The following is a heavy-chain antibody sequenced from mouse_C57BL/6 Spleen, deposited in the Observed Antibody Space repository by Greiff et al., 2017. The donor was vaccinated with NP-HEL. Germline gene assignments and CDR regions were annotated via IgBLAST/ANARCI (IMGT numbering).Heavy chain of an antibody. Sequence: DVKLVESGPGLVKPSQSLSLTCSVTGYSITSGYYWNWIRQFPGNKLEWMGYISYDGSNNYNPSLKNRISITRDTSKNQFFLKLNSVTTEDTATYYCAREEVNWDLTWFAYWGQGTLVTVSA. CDR3: AREEVNWDLTWFAY. CDR2: ISYDGSN. J-gene: IGHJ3*01. CDR1: GYSITSGYY. D-gene: IGHD4-1*02. V-gene: IGHV3-6*01.